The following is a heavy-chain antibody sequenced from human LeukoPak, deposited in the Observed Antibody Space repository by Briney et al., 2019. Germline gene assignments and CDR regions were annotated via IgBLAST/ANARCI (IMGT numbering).Heavy chain of an antibody. CDR3: ARVMGMSSSGWYVPNYMLPAFDY. D-gene: IGHD6-19*01. J-gene: IGHJ4*02. CDR1: GGSISSYY. CDR2: INHSGST. V-gene: IGHV4-34*01. Sequence: NPSETLSLTCTVSGGSISSYYWSWVRQPPGKGLEWIGEINHSGSTNYNPSLKSRVTISVDTSKNQFSLKLSSVTAADTAVYYCARVMGMSSSGWYVPNYMLPAFDYWGQGTLVTVSS.